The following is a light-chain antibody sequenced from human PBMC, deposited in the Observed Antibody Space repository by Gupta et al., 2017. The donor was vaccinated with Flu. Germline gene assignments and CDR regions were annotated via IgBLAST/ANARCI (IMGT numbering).Light chain of an antibody. CDR1: QSVSNW. V-gene: IGKV1-5*03. J-gene: IGKJ1*01. CDR2: KSS. CDR3: QQYDTYWT. Sequence: VGDRVTITCRGSQSVSNWLSWYQQKPWKAPKLLIYKSSSLETGVPSSFSGSGSGTEFTLTISSLQPDDFATYYCQQYDTYWTFGQGTKVEFK.